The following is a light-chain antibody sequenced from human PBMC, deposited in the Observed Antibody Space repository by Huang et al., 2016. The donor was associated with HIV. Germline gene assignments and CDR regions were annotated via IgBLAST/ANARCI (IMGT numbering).Light chain of an antibody. CDR2: AES. J-gene: IGKJ1*01. Sequence: EIVMTQSPGTLSMSPGERATLACRASQSISSSYFAWYQQKPGQAPRLLIDAESTRATGVPDRFSGSGSGTDFTLTISSLEPEDFAVYYCQHYGTSPQTFGQGTKVEI. CDR1: QSISSSY. V-gene: IGKV3-20*01. CDR3: QHYGTSPQT.